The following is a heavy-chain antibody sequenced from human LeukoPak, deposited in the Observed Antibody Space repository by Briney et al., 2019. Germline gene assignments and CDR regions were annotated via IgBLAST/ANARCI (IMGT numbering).Heavy chain of an antibody. CDR1: GYTLTSCG. V-gene: IGHV1-18*01. D-gene: IGHD3-22*01. J-gene: IGHJ4*02. Sequence: ASVKVSRKASGYTLTSCGISWVRQAAGRGREGVGWIGAYNVNTNYAQQLQGRVTMTTDTSTSTAYMELRGLRSDDTAVYYCARDYYDSSGYRQNYFDYWGQGTLVTVSS. CDR3: ARDYYDSSGYRQNYFDY. CDR2: IGAYNVNT.